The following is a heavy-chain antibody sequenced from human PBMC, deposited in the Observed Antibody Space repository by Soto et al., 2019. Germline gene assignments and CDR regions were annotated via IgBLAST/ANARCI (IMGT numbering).Heavy chain of an antibody. Sequence: QVQLVESGGGVVQPGRSLRLSCAASGFTFSSYGMHWVRQAPGKGLEWVAVIWYDGSNKYYADSVKGRFTISRDNSKNTLYLQMNSLRAEDTAVYYCARGQRFLEWLIDYWGQGTLVTVSS. CDR1: GFTFSSYG. CDR2: IWYDGSNK. J-gene: IGHJ4*02. V-gene: IGHV3-33*01. D-gene: IGHD3-3*01. CDR3: ARGQRFLEWLIDY.